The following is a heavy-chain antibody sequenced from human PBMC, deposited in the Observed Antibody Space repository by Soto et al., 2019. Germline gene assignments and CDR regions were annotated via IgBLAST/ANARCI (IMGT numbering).Heavy chain of an antibody. D-gene: IGHD4-17*01. CDR3: ARHYGAFDP. J-gene: IGHJ5*02. Sequence: QLQLQESGPGLVKPSETLSLTCSVSGGSITSSGYYWGWIRQPPGKGLEWIGSVFYSGNTYHNPSLKSLVITSVDTSKNQFSLKLSAVTAADTAVYYCARHYGAFDPWGQGTLVTVSS. V-gene: IGHV4-39*01. CDR2: VFYSGNT. CDR1: GGSITSSGYY.